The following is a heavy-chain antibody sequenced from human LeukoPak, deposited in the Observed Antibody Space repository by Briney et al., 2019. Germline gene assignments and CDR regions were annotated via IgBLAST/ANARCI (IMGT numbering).Heavy chain of an antibody. V-gene: IGHV3-23*01. J-gene: IGHJ4*02. D-gene: IGHD5-18*01. CDR2: ISGSGGST. CDR3: AKGLAKQLWLSPPY. Sequence: ISGSGGSTYYADSVKGRFTISRENSKNTLYLQMNSLRAEDTAVYYCAKGLAKQLWLSPPYWGQGTLVTVSS.